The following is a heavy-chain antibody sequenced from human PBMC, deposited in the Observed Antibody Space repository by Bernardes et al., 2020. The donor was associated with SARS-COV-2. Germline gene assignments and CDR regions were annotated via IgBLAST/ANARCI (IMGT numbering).Heavy chain of an antibody. Sequence: GGSLRLSCAASGFTFSNYAMNWVRQAPGKGLEWVSAISGSGGSTYYADSVRGRFTISRDNSKNTLYLQMNSQRAEDTAVYYCAKREYYDFWSGPIDYWGQGTLVTVSS. J-gene: IGHJ4*02. CDR3: AKREYYDFWSGPIDY. V-gene: IGHV3-23*01. D-gene: IGHD3-3*01. CDR2: ISGSGGST. CDR1: GFTFSNYA.